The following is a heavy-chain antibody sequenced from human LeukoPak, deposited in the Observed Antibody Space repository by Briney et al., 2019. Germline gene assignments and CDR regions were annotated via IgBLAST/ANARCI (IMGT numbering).Heavy chain of an antibody. CDR1: GGTFSSYA. J-gene: IGHJ4*02. CDR2: IIPIFGTA. D-gene: IGHD3-10*01. Sequence: SVKVSCKASGGTFSSYAISWVRQAPGQGLEWMGGIIPIFGTANYAQKFQGRVTITADKSTSTAYMGLSSLRSEDTAVYYCASRLNYYGSGSYYKSWGQGTLVTVSS. V-gene: IGHV1-69*06. CDR3: ASRLNYYGSGSYYKS.